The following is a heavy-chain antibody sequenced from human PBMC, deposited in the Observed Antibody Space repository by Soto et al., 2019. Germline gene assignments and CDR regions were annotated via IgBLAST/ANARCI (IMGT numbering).Heavy chain of an antibody. CDR3: ARTYVTDVVVVPASKDYMDV. CDR2: INHSGST. J-gene: IGHJ6*03. V-gene: IGHV4-34*01. CDR1: GGSFSGYY. Sequence: SETLSLTCAVYGGSFSGYYWSWIRQPPGKGLEWIGEINHSGSTNYNPSLKSRVTISVDTSKNQFSLKLSSVTAADTAVYYCARTYVTDVVVVPASKDYMDVWGKGTTVTVS. D-gene: IGHD2-2*01.